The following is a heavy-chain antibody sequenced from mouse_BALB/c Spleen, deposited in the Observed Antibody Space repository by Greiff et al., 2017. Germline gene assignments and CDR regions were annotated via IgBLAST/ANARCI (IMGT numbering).Heavy chain of an antibody. CDR2: ISSGGST. V-gene: IGHV5-6-5*01. CDR1: GFTFSSYA. Sequence: EVMLVESGGGLVKPGGSLKLSCAASGFTFSSYAMSWVRQTPEKRLEWVASISSGGSTYYPDSVKGRFTISRDNARNILYLQMSSLRSEDTAMYYCANYYGSTYFDVWGAGTTVTVSS. J-gene: IGHJ1*01. D-gene: IGHD1-1*01. CDR3: ANYYGSTYFDV.